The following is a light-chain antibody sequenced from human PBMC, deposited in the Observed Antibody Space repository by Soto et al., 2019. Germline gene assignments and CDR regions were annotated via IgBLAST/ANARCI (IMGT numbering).Light chain of an antibody. Sequence: EIVLTQSPATLSLSPGERATLSCRASQSVNNYLAWYQQRPGQAPRLLISDVSNSATGIPARFSGSGSGTELTLTIISLEPEDSAVYFCQQRRNWPWLTFGVWTRVEIK. CDR3: QQRRNWPWLT. J-gene: IGKJ4*01. CDR1: QSVNNY. V-gene: IGKV3-11*01. CDR2: DVS.